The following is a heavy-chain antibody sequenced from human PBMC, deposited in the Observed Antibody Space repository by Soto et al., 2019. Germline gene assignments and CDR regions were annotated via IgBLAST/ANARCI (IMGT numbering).Heavy chain of an antibody. V-gene: IGHV3-30*03. CDR1: GFTFSAFG. J-gene: IGHJ3*01. Sequence: QLQLVESGGGVVQPEKSLRLSCEASGFTFSAFGMHWVRQAPGKGLEWVAGFSYDGHTKYYANPVKGRFSISSDNSRNALNLSMDSLRAEDTAMYYCTREWSAVTGTPFDLWGQGTMVIVSS. D-gene: IGHD6-19*01. CDR3: TREWSAVTGTPFDL. CDR2: FSYDGHTK.